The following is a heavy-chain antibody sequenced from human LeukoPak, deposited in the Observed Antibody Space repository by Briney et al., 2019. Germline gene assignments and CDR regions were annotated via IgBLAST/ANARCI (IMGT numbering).Heavy chain of an antibody. CDR1: GFTFSSYS. V-gene: IGHV3-74*01. D-gene: IGHD4-17*01. CDR2: INSDGSST. CDR3: ALPPRGGDYNY. J-gene: IGHJ4*02. Sequence: GGSLRLSCAASGFTFSSYSMNWVRQAPGKGLEWVSRINSDGSSTRYADSVKGRSTISRDNAKNTLYLQMHGLRAEDTAVYYCALPPRGGDYNYWGQGALVTVSS.